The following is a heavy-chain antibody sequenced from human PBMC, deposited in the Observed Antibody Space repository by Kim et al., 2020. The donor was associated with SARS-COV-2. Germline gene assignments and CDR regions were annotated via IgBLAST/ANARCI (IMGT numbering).Heavy chain of an antibody. Sequence: GGSLRLSCAASGFTFSSYAMHWVRQAPGKGLEWVAVISYDGSNKYYADSVKGRFTISRDNSKNTLYLQMNSLRAEDTAVYYCARSSSVDFWSGYFDYWGQGTLVTVSS. V-gene: IGHV3-30-3*01. D-gene: IGHD3-3*01. J-gene: IGHJ4*02. CDR3: ARSSSVDFWSGYFDY. CDR2: ISYDGSNK. CDR1: GFTFSSYA.